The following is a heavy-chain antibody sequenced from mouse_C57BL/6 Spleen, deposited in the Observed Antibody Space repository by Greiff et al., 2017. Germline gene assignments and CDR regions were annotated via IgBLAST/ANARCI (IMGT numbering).Heavy chain of an antibody. D-gene: IGHD2-5*01. CDR2: FYPGSGSI. Sequence: VKLQQSGAELVKPGASVKLSCKASGYTFTEYTIHWVKQRSGQGLEWIGWFYPGSGSIKYNEKFKDKATLTADKSSSTVYMELSRLTSEDSAVYFCARHEGAYYSNYWYFDVWGTGTTATVSS. V-gene: IGHV1-62-2*01. J-gene: IGHJ1*03. CDR3: ARHEGAYYSNYWYFDV. CDR1: GYTFTEYT.